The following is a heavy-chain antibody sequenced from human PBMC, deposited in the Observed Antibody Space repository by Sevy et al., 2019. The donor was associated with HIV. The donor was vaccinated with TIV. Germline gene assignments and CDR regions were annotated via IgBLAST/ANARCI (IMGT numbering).Heavy chain of an antibody. CDR3: ARDIGSSWYLGWFDP. Sequence: ASVKVSCKACGYTFTGYYMHWVRQAPGQGLEWMGWINPNSGGTNYAQKFQGRVTMTRDTSISTAYMELSRLRSDDTAVYYCARDIGSSWYLGWFDPWGQGTLVTVSS. V-gene: IGHV1-2*02. D-gene: IGHD6-13*01. J-gene: IGHJ5*02. CDR1: GYTFTGYY. CDR2: INPNSGGT.